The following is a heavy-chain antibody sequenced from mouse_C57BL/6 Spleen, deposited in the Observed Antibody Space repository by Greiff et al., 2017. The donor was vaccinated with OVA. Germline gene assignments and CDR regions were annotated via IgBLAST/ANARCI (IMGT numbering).Heavy chain of an antibody. V-gene: IGHV1-53*01. J-gene: IGHJ2*01. D-gene: IGHD1-1*01. Sequence: VQLQQPGTELVKPGASVKLSCKASGYTFTSYWMHWVKQRPGQGLEWIGNIDPSNSGTNYNEKFKSKATLTVDKSSSTAYMQLSSLTSEDSAVYYCARGNGTVVAKFAYWGQGTPLTVSA. CDR3: ARGNGTVVAKFAY. CDR1: GYTFTSYW. CDR2: IDPSNSGT.